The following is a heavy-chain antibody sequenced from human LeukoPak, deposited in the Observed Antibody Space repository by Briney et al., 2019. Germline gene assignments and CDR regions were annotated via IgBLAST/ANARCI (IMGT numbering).Heavy chain of an antibody. CDR2: ISGSGGST. Sequence: GGSPRLSCAASGFTFSSYAMSWVRQAPGKGLEWVSAISGSGGSTYYADSVKGRFTISRDNSKNTLYLQMNSLRAEDTAVYYCAKMVRLAGETRNYFDYWGQGTLVTVSS. D-gene: IGHD3-10*01. CDR3: AKMVRLAGETRNYFDY. CDR1: GFTFSSYA. V-gene: IGHV3-23*01. J-gene: IGHJ4*02.